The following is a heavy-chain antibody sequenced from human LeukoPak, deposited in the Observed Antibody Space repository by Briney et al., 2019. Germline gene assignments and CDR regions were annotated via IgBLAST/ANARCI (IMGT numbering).Heavy chain of an antibody. CDR1: GFTFSSYS. V-gene: IGHV3-48*02. D-gene: IGHD4-23*01. CDR3: ARDGDGGLGSDY. J-gene: IGHJ4*02. CDR2: ISRSSSTI. Sequence: GGSLRLSCAASGFTFSSYSMNWVRQAPGKGLERVSYISRSSSTIYYADSVKGRFTISRDNAKNSLCLQMNRLRDEDTAVYYCARDGDGGLGSDYWGQGTLVTV.